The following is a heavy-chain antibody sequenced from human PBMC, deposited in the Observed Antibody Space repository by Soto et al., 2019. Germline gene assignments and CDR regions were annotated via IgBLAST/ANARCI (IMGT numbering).Heavy chain of an antibody. CDR2: IYNSGSP. Sequence: SETLSLTCTVSRGSIRGGSFFWGWIRQPPGKGLEWIGTIYNSGSPYYNRSLKSRVTISLDTSANQVSLKLSSVTAADTAVYYCARHKGHMIFGVVTGYYGLDVWGQGTTVTVSS. CDR1: RGSIRGGSFF. V-gene: IGHV4-39*01. J-gene: IGHJ6*02. CDR3: ARHKGHMIFGVVTGYYGLDV. D-gene: IGHD3-3*01.